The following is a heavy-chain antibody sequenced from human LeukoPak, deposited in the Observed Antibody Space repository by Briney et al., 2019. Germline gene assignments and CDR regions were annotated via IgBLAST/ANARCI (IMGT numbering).Heavy chain of an antibody. Sequence: GGSLRLSCAASGFTFSSYGMHWVRQAPGKGLDWVAYIRYDGSNKYYADSVKGRFTISRDNSKNTLYLQMNSLRAEDTALYYCARGYGDYGTTYYYYYMDAWGKGTTVTVSS. V-gene: IGHV3-30*02. CDR3: ARGYGDYGTTYYYYYMDA. CDR2: IRYDGSNK. CDR1: GFTFSSYG. J-gene: IGHJ6*03. D-gene: IGHD4-17*01.